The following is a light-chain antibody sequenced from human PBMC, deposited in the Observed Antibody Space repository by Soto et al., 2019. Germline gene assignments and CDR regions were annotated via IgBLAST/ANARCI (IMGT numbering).Light chain of an antibody. J-gene: IGKJ1*01. V-gene: IGKV1-5*03. CDR2: KAS. CDR3: QQYNSYRT. CDR1: QSISSW. Sequence: DIQMTQSPSTLSASVGDRVTITCRASQSISSWLAWYQQKPGKDPKLLIYKASSLESGDPSRFSGSGSGTEFTLPISSLQPDDFATYYCQQYNSYRTFGQGTKVEIK.